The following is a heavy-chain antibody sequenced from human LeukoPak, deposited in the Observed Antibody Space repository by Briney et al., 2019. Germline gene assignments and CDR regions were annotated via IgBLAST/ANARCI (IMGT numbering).Heavy chain of an antibody. Sequence: PGGTLRLSCAASGFIFSNYGMNWVRQAPGKGLEWLSSISSSSSYIYYADSLKGRFTISRDNAKNSVNLQMNSLRAEDTAVYYCARTGAYTPGIAPAAYFGMDVWGQGTTVTVSS. V-gene: IGHV3-21*01. CDR2: ISSSSSYI. J-gene: IGHJ6*02. CDR3: ARTGAYTPGIAPAAYFGMDV. CDR1: GFIFSNYG. D-gene: IGHD6-13*01.